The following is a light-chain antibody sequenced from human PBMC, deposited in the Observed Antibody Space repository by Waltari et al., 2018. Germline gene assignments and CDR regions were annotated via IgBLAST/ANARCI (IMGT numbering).Light chain of an antibody. CDR3: CSYAGSYTFV. CDR2: DVV. Sequence: QSALTQPRSVSGSPGQSVTISCSGTSSDVGNYNFVSWNQQTPGNAPKLLIYDVVKRPSGVPDRFSGSKSGNTASLTISGLQTEDEADYYCCSYAGSYTFVFGGGTQLTVL. J-gene: IGLJ7*01. CDR1: SSDVGNYNF. V-gene: IGLV2-11*01.